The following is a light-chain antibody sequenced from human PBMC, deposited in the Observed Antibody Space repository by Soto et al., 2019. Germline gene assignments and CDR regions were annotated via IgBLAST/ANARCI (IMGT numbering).Light chain of an antibody. V-gene: IGKV3D-15*01. J-gene: IGKJ5*01. Sequence: EIEMTQSPAALSVSPGQSVTLSCRSSQNIGGNLAWYQQRPGQSPRLLIYGASSRATGIPDRFSGSGSGTEFTLTISSLQSEDFAVYYCQQYSNWPPITFGQGTRLEI. CDR3: QQYSNWPPIT. CDR1: QNIGGN. CDR2: GAS.